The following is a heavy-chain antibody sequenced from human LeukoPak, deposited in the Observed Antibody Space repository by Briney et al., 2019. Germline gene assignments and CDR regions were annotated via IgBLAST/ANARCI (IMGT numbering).Heavy chain of an antibody. D-gene: IGHD4-17*01. J-gene: IGHJ5*02. CDR3: AKGARGDTVTSIVGLNWFDP. CDR2: TNTDGSST. CDR1: GFTFSSYW. Sequence: PGGSLRLSCAVSGFTFSSYWMHWVRQAPGKGLVWVSCTNTDGSSTRYADSVKGRFTISRDNSKNTLYLQMNSLRADDTAVYYCAKGARGDTVTSIVGLNWFDPWGQGTLVTVSS. V-gene: IGHV3-74*01.